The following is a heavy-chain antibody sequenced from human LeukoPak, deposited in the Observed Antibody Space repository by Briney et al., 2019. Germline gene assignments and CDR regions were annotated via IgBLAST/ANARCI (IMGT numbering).Heavy chain of an antibody. J-gene: IGHJ5*02. V-gene: IGHV1-8*03. CDR1: GYTFTGYD. D-gene: IGHD2-2*01. CDR2: LNPNSGNT. CDR3: ARGGRGVVPAAPYLSWFHP. Sequence: ASVKVSCKACGYTFTGYDINWVRQATGQGLEWMGWLNPNSGNTGYAQKFQGRVTITRDTSITTAYMELSSLRSEDTAVYYCARGGRGVVPAAPYLSWFHPWGQGTLVTVSS.